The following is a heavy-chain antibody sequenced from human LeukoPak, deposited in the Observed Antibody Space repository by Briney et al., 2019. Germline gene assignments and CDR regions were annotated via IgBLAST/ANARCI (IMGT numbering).Heavy chain of an antibody. CDR2: IYPGDSDT. Sequence: GESLKISCKGSGYTFTNNWIGWVRQMPGKGLEWMGIIYPGDSDTRYSPSFQGQVTISAAKSIGTAYLQWSNLKASDTAMYYCARALYCSSASCHKGNAFDVWGQGTMVTVSS. V-gene: IGHV5-51*01. D-gene: IGHD2-2*02. CDR3: ARALYCSSASCHKGNAFDV. J-gene: IGHJ3*01. CDR1: GYTFTNNW.